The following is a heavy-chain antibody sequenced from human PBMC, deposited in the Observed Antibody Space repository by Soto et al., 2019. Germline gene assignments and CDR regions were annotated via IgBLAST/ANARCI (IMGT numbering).Heavy chain of an antibody. CDR3: AKVLQGVDTTTDTFYY. CDR2: ISGSGGST. D-gene: IGHD1-1*01. CDR1: GFTFSSYA. J-gene: IGHJ4*02. Sequence: GGSLRLSCAASGFTFSSYAMSWVRQAPGKGLEWVSAISGSGGSTYYADSVKGRFTISRDNSKNTLYLQMNSLRAEDTAVYYCAKVLQGVDTTTDTFYYCGQRTVVPVSS. V-gene: IGHV3-23*01.